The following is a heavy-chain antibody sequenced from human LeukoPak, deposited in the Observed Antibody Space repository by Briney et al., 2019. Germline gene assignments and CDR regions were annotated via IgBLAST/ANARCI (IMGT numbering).Heavy chain of an antibody. J-gene: IGHJ6*03. CDR1: GFTFDDYA. Sequence: GGSLRLSCAASGFTFDDYAMHWVRQAPGKGLEWVSLISWDGGSTYYADSVKGRFTISRDNSKNSLYLQMNSLRAEDTALYYCAKDMALGRQRLVGNYMDVWGKGTTVTVSS. CDR2: ISWDGGST. V-gene: IGHV3-43D*03. CDR3: AKDMALGRQRLVGNYMDV. D-gene: IGHD6-13*01.